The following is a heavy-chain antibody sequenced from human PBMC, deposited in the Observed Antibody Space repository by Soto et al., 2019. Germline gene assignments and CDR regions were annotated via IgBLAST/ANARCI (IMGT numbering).Heavy chain of an antibody. CDR3: ARGGDLYSSSWYNWFDP. D-gene: IGHD6-13*01. V-gene: IGHV4-59*01. CDR2: IYYSGST. Sequence: PSETLSLTCTVSGGSISSYHWSWIRQPPGKGLEWIGYIYYSGSTNYNPSLKSRVTISVDTSKNQFSLKLSSVTAADTAVYYCARGGDLYSSSWYNWFDPWGQGTLVTVSS. J-gene: IGHJ5*02. CDR1: GGSISSYH.